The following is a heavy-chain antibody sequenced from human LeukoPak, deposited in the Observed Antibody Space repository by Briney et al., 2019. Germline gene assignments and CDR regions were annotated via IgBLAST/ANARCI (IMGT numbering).Heavy chain of an antibody. J-gene: IGHJ5*02. CDR1: GGTFSKYT. CDR2: ITPLFGTA. D-gene: IGHD3-22*01. Sequence: SVKVSCKASGGTFSKYTISWVRQRPGQGLEWMGGITPLFGTANYAQKFQGRVTITRDTSASTAYMELSSLRSEDTAVYYCARGGYYYDSSGYLDTWGQGTLVTVSS. CDR3: ARGGYYYDSSGYLDT. V-gene: IGHV1-69*05.